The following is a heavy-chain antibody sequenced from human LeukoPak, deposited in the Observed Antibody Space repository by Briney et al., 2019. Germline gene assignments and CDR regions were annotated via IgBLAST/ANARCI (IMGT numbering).Heavy chain of an antibody. CDR1: GFTFSSYW. J-gene: IGHJ6*03. D-gene: IGHD2-21*02. CDR3: ARNGAPVVTAIAPYSSYMDV. CDR2: INPGGVGK. Sequence: PGGSLRLSCAASGFTFSSYWMSWVRQAPGKGLEWVSNINPGGVGKYYVDSVKGRFTISRDNAKNSLYLQMNSLRAEDTALYYCARNGAPVVTAIAPYSSYMDVWGKGTTVTISS. V-gene: IGHV3-7*01.